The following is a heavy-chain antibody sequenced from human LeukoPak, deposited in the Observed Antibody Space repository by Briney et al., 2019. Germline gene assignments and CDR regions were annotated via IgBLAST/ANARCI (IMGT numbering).Heavy chain of an antibody. D-gene: IGHD1-26*01. Sequence: SETLSLTCTVSGGSISSGSYYWSWIRQPAGKGLEWIGRIYTSGSTNYNPSLKSRVTISVDTSKNQFSLKLTSVTAADTAVYYCARAIEVGAMTPFDYWGQGTLVTVSS. CDR2: IYTSGST. CDR3: ARAIEVGAMTPFDY. V-gene: IGHV4-61*02. J-gene: IGHJ4*02. CDR1: GGSISSGSYY.